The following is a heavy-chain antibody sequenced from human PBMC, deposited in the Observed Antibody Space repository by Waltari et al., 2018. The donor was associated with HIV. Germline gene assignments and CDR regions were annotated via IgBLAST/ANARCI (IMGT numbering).Heavy chain of an antibody. V-gene: IGHV2-5*02. CDR2: IYWDDDK. Sequence: QTTLKESGPTLVKPTQTLTLTCTFSGFSLSARGVGVGWIRQPPGKALEWLGIIYWDDDKRYSPSLKSSLTITRDTSKNQVVLTMANMDPTDTATYYCAHRLDYNFFDYWGQGILVTVSS. CDR1: GFSLSARGVG. J-gene: IGHJ4*02. D-gene: IGHD4-4*01. CDR3: AHRLDYNFFDY.